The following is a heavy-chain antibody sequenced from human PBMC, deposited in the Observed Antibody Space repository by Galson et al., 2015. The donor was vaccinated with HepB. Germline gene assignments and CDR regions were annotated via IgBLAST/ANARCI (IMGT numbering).Heavy chain of an antibody. CDR1: GGNFRSYT. CDR2: IIPLHGVG. V-gene: IGHV1-69*02. J-gene: IGHJ4*02. D-gene: IGHD3-10*01. Sequence: SVKVSCKASGGNFRSYTFSWLRQAPGQRLEWLGRIIPLHGVGELAHNFQGRLKTTADRSWTSVLDPPPAGSSTIVYMELSNLQSGDTAVYYCATSLTTTDPLDFWGPGTLVTVSS. CDR3: NLQSGDTAVYYCATSLTTTDPLDF.